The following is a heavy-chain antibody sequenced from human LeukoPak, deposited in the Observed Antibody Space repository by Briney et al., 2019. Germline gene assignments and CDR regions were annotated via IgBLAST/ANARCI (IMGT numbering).Heavy chain of an antibody. D-gene: IGHD6-19*01. CDR2: IYSGGST. J-gene: IGHJ3*02. Sequence: GGSLRLSCAASGFSVSNNYMSWVRQAPGKGLEWVSVIYSGGSTFYADSVKGRFTISRDNSKNTLYLQMNSLRADDTAVYYCARDRGSGSGWYYDAFDIWGQGTMVTVSS. V-gene: IGHV3-66*01. CDR1: GFSVSNNY. CDR3: ARDRGSGSGWYYDAFDI.